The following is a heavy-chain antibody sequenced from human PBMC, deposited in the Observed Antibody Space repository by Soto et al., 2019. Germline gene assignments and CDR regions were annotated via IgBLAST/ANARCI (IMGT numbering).Heavy chain of an antibody. D-gene: IGHD4-17*01. V-gene: IGHV2-26*01. CDR1: GFSLSNARMG. CDR3: ARIQTHDYGDYWYFDL. Sequence: QVTLKESGPVLVKPTETLTLTCTVSGFSLSNARMGVSWIRQPPGKALEWLVHIFSNDEKSYSTSLKSRLTISKDTSKNQVVLTLTNMDPVDTATYYWARIQTHDYGDYWYFDLWGRGTLVTVAS. CDR2: IFSNDEK. J-gene: IGHJ2*01.